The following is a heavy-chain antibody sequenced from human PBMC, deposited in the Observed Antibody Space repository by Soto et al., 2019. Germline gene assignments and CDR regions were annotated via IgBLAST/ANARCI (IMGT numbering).Heavy chain of an antibody. CDR1: GYTFTNYA. J-gene: IGHJ5*02. Sequence: VQLVQSGAEVKKPGASVKVSCNASGYTFTNYAMHWVRQAPGQSLERMGWINGGNGDTKYSQKFQERITITRDTSASTRYMELSSLRSEDSAVYYCAPSLIVATGTLNWVEPWGQGTLVTVSS. V-gene: IGHV1-3*01. D-gene: IGHD3-22*01. CDR2: INGGNGDT. CDR3: APSLIVATGTLNWVEP.